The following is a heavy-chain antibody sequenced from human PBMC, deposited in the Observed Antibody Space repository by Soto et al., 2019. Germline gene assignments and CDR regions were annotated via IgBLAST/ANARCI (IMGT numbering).Heavy chain of an antibody. CDR3: ARGDMITFGGVIANFDY. CDR1: GYTFASYY. D-gene: IGHD3-16*02. J-gene: IGHJ4*02. Sequence: ASVKVSCKASGYTFASYYMHWVRQAPGQGLEWMGIINPSGGSTSYAQKFQGRVTMTRDTSTSTVYMELSSLRSEDTAVHYCARGDMITFGGVIANFDYWGQGTLVTVSS. CDR2: INPSGGST. V-gene: IGHV1-46*03.